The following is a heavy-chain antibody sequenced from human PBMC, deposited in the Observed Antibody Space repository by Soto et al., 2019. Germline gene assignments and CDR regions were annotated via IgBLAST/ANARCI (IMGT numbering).Heavy chain of an antibody. CDR3: AKWRSGNHLDFDH. Sequence: GGSLRLSCAASGFTVSDNYMSWVRQAPGKGLEWVSVIYTHGGTYYADSVKGRFTISRDNSRSTLYLQMNSLRAEDTAVYYCAKWRSGNHLDFDHWGQGTLVTVSS. D-gene: IGHD1-26*01. V-gene: IGHV3-53*01. CDR1: GFTVSDNY. CDR2: IYTHGGT. J-gene: IGHJ4*02.